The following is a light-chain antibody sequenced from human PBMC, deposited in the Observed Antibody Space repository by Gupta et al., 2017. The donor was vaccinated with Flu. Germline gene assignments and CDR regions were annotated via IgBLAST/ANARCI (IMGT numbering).Light chain of an antibody. CDR3: GTWDTSRTVV. V-gene: IGLV1-51*01. Sequence: SVLTPSPSIYAAPGQPISISCSGSSSHIGKSYVSWYQHLPGAAPKLLIYDNDKRPAGIADRFSGSKSGTSATLDITGLQSGDEADYYCGTWDTSRTVVFGGGTKLTVL. CDR2: DND. CDR1: SSHIGKSY. J-gene: IGLJ3*02.